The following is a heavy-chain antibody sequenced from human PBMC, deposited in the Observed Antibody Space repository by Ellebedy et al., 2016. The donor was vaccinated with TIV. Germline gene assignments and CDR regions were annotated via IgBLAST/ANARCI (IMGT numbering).Heavy chain of an antibody. CDR2: FRSKARSYTT. J-gene: IGHJ4*02. V-gene: IGHV3-72*01. CDR1: GFTFSDHH. CDR3: ARAPGAGSR. Sequence: GGSLRLSXAASGFTFSDHHMDWVRQAPGKGLAWVGRFRSKARSYTTEYAASVKGRFTISRDDSKSSLYLQMNSLKTEDTAVYYCARAPGAGSRWGQGTLVTVSS. D-gene: IGHD3-10*01.